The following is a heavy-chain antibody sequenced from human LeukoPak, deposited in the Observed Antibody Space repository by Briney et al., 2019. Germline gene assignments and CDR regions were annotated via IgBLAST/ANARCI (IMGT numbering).Heavy chain of an antibody. CDR3: ARDRVVGYCSRTSCYYYGMDV. CDR2: IYTSGST. Sequence: PSETLSLTCAVYGGSFSGYYWSWIRQPPGKGLEWIGRIYTSGSTNYNPSLKSRVTMSVDTSKNQFSLKLSSVTAADTAVYYCARDRVVGYCSRTSCYYYGMDVWGQGTTVTVSS. CDR1: GGSFSGYY. D-gene: IGHD2-2*01. V-gene: IGHV4-4*07. J-gene: IGHJ6*02.